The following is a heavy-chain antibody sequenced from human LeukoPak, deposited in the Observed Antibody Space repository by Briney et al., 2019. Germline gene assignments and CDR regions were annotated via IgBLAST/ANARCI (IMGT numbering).Heavy chain of an antibody. CDR1: GFTFSSYS. V-gene: IGHV3-21*01. CDR2: ITTSNYI. CDR3: ARDGAGSYYYFDC. Sequence: PGGSLRLSCAASGFTFSSYSMNWVRQAPGKGLEWVSSITTSNYIYYADSVKGRFTISRDNAKNSLYLQMNSLRAEDTAVYYCARDGAGSYYYFDCWGQGTLVTVSS. J-gene: IGHJ4*02. D-gene: IGHD1-26*01.